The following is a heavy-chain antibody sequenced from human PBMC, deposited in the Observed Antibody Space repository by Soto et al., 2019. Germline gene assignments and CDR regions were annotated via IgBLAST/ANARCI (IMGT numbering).Heavy chain of an antibody. D-gene: IGHD2-2*01. CDR2: ISSSSSTI. J-gene: IGHJ5*02. Sequence: PGGSMRLSCSASGYTFSSYSMNWVRKKPGKGLEWVSYISSSSSTIYYADSVKGRFTISRDNAKNSLYLQMNSLRAEDTAVYYCARDSPDIVVVPATHNWFDPWGQGTLVTVSS. CDR1: GYTFSSYS. V-gene: IGHV3-48*01. CDR3: ARDSPDIVVVPATHNWFDP.